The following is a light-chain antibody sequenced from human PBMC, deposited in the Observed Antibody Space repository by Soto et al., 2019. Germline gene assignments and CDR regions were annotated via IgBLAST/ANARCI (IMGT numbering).Light chain of an antibody. CDR1: SSNIGSNT. CDR2: SNT. CDR3: VAWDDSLNGYV. J-gene: IGLJ1*01. V-gene: IGLV1-44*01. Sequence: QSVLTQPPSASETPGQRVTISCSGSSSNIGSNTVNWYQQLPGTAPKLLIYSNTQRPSGVPDRFSGSKSGTSAPLAITGLQSEDEADYYCVAWDDSLNGYVFGTGTKVTVL.